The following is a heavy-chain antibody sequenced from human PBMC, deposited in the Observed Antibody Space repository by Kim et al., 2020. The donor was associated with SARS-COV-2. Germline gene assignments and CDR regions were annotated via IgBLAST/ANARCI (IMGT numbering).Heavy chain of an antibody. D-gene: IGHD1-26*01. J-gene: IGHJ4*02. Sequence: TNYNPSLKSRVTISVDTSKNQFSLKLSSVTAADTAVYYCARAIGGSYADYWGQGTLVTVSS. CDR3: ARAIGGSYADY. V-gene: IGHV4-59*01. CDR2: T.